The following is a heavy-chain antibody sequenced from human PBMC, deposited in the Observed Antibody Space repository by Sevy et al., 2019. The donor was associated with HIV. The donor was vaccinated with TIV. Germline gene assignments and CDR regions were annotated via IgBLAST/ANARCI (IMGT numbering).Heavy chain of an antibody. CDR3: AREGCTKPHDY. V-gene: IGHV3-23*01. CDR1: GFTFSKYS. D-gene: IGHD2-8*01. Sequence: GGSLRLSCAASGFTFSKYSMSWVRKPPGKGREWVSTLSFGCGEINYADSVKGRFTISRDNSKSSVYLQMNNLRPEDTAVYYCAREGCTKPHDYWGQGTLVTVSS. J-gene: IGHJ4*02. CDR2: LSFGCGEI.